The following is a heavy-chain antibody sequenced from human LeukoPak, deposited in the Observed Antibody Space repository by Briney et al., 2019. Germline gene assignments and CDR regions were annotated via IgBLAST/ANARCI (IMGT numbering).Heavy chain of an antibody. V-gene: IGHV3-21*01. J-gene: IGHJ4*02. CDR3: ARGWQWLESGY. CDR1: GFTFSSYS. CDR2: ISSSSSYI. Sequence: GGSLRLSCAASGFTFSSYSMNWVRQAPGKGLEWVSSISSSSSYIYYADSVKGRFTISRDNAKNSLYLQMNSLRAEDTAVYYCARGWQWLESGYWGQGTLVTVSS. D-gene: IGHD6-19*01.